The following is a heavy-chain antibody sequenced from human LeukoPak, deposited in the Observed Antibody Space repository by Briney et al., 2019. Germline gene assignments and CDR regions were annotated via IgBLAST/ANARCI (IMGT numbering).Heavy chain of an antibody. V-gene: IGHV4-39*07. D-gene: IGHD2-15*01. CDR2: IYYSGSS. CDR1: GGSITSNTYF. J-gene: IGHJ4*02. Sequence: SETLSLTCIVSGGSITSNTYFWDWIRQTPGKGLEWIGSIYYSGSSYYNPSLKSRVTISVDTFKNQFSLRLSSVTAADTAEYYCARMHCSGGSCYLFDYWGQGALVTVSS. CDR3: ARMHCSGGSCYLFDY.